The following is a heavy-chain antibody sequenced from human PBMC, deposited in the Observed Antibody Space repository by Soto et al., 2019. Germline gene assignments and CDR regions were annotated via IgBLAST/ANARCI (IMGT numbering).Heavy chain of an antibody. CDR1: GLTYSNYG. CDR3: AREVVVFGVIIPTPMDV. D-gene: IGHD3-22*01. J-gene: IGHJ6*02. V-gene: IGHV3-30*03. CDR2: ISTDGRDK. Sequence: QVQLVESGGGVVQPGRSLRLSCAASGLTYSNYGMHWVRQAPGKGLEWVAIISTDGRDKYYVDSVKGRFTISRDNSENTLYLQMNSLRAEDTAVYYCAREVVVFGVIIPTPMDVWGQGTTVTVSS.